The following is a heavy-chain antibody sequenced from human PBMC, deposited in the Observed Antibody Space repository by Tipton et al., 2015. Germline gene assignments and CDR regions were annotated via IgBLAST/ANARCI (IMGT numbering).Heavy chain of an antibody. CDR2: ISWNSGRI. Sequence: SLRLSCAASGFIFDDYAMHWVRQAPGKGLEWVSSISWNSGRIVYADSVEGRFTISRDNAKNSLYLQMNSLRAEDTGLYYCTKGGQRFLEWLFNDWFDPWGQGTLVTVSS. CDR3: TKGGQRFLEWLFNDWFDP. J-gene: IGHJ5*02. V-gene: IGHV3-9*01. CDR1: GFIFDDYA. D-gene: IGHD3-3*01.